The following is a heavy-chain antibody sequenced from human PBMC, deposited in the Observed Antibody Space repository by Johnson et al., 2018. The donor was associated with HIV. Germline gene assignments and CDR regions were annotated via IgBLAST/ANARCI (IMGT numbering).Heavy chain of an antibody. J-gene: IGHJ3*02. D-gene: IGHD3-22*01. V-gene: IGHV3-20*04. CDR3: ARDLKSYYDSSGYFDAFDM. Sequence: EVPLVESGGGVVQPGRSLRLSCAASGFTFSTYAMHWVRQAPGKGLEWVSGINWNGGSTGYADSVKGRFTISRDNAKNSLYLQMNSLRAEDTALYYCARDLKSYYDSSGYFDAFDMRGRGTMVTVSS. CDR2: INWNGGST. CDR1: GFTFSTYA.